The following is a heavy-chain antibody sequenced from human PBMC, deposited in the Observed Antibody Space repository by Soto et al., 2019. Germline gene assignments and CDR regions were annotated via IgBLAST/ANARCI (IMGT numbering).Heavy chain of an antibody. CDR1: GGFISSSSYY. D-gene: IGHD5-18*01. CDR2: IYYSGST. CDR3: ARHSLTARAHYYYYGMDV. V-gene: IGHV4-39*01. Sequence: PETLSLTCTVSGGFISSSSYYWGWIRQPPGKGLEWIGSIYYSGSTYYNPSLKSRVTISVDTSKNQFSLKLSSVTAADTAVYYCARHSLTARAHYYYYGMDVWGQGTTGT. J-gene: IGHJ6*02.